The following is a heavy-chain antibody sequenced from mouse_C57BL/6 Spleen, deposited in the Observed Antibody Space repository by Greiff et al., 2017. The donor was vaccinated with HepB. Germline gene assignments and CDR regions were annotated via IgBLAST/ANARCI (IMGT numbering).Heavy chain of an antibody. V-gene: IGHV6-3*01. D-gene: IGHD4-1*02. J-gene: IGHJ3*01. Sequence: EVQGVESGGGLVQPGGSMKLSCVASGFTFSNYWMNWVRQSPEKGLEWVAQIRLKSDNYATHYAESVKGRFTISRDDSKSSVYLQMNNLRAEDTGIYYCTGPTGTGKFAYWGQGTLVTVSA. CDR3: TGPTGTGKFAY. CDR2: IRLKSDNYAT. CDR1: GFTFSNYW.